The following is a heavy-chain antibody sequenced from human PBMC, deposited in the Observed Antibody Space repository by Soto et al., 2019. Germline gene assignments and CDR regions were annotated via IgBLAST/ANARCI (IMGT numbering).Heavy chain of an antibody. CDR2: IYYSGNT. Sequence: SETLSLTCTVSGGSIGNNFWSWIRQPPGKGLEWIGYIYYSGNTNYSPSLKSRVTISVDTSKNHFSLTLSSVTAADTAVYYCARGHYDLSSGSRYDWFDPWGHGTLVTVSS. D-gene: IGHD3-3*01. J-gene: IGHJ5*02. CDR3: ARGHYDLSSGSRYDWFDP. CDR1: GGSIGNNF. V-gene: IGHV4-59*01.